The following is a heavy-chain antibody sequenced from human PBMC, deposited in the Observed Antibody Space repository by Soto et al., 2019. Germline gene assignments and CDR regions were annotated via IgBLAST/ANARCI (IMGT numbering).Heavy chain of an antibody. CDR3: ALDRGSGYWFDP. V-gene: IGHV2-5*02. Sequence: QITLKESGPPLVKPTQTLTLTCTFSGFSLSTSGVGVGWIRQPPGKALEWLALIYWDDDKRYSPSLKSRLTITKDTSKNQVVLTMTNMDPVDTATYYCALDRGSGYWFDPWGQGTLVTVSS. CDR2: IYWDDDK. J-gene: IGHJ5*02. CDR1: GFSLSTSGVG. D-gene: IGHD2-15*01.